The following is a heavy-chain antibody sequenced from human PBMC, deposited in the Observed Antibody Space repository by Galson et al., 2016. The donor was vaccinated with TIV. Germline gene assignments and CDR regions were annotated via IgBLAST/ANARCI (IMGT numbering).Heavy chain of an antibody. CDR3: AKGDYFDSSGYFDF. D-gene: IGHD3-22*01. CDR2: ISGGGGNT. V-gene: IGHV3-23*01. J-gene: IGHJ4*02. Sequence: SLRLSCAASGFAFYNYGMSWVRQAPGQGLEWVAAISGGGGNTHYAGSVKGRFTISRSNSKNTLYLQMNSLRAEDTAVFYCAKGDYFDSSGYFDFWGQGTLVTVSS. CDR1: GFAFYNYG.